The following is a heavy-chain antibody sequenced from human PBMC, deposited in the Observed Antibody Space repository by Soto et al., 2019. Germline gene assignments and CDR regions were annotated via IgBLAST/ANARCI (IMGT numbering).Heavy chain of an antibody. CDR2: ITSSSSHI. V-gene: IGHV3-21*01. Sequence: LRLSCAASGFTLSSYTMNWVRQASGKGLEWVASITSSSSHIYYADSVKGRFTISRDNAGNSLYLQMNSLRAEDTAVYYCVRERGLSSFYGMDVWGQGTTVTVSS. CDR3: VRERGLSSFYGMDV. D-gene: IGHD3-10*01. J-gene: IGHJ6*02. CDR1: GFTLSSYT.